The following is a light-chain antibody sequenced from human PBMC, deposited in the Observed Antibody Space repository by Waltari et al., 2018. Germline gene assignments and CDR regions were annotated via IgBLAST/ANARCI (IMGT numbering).Light chain of an antibody. Sequence: EIVMTQSPATLSVSPGERVTLSCRTSQTVSTSLAWYQQRPGQDPTLLSYGSSTRATGIPARFSGSGSGAQFTLTISSMHAEDSAVDYCQQYNNWLYTFGQGTKLEI. CDR2: GSS. V-gene: IGKV3-15*01. CDR3: QQYNNWLYT. J-gene: IGKJ2*01. CDR1: QTVSTS.